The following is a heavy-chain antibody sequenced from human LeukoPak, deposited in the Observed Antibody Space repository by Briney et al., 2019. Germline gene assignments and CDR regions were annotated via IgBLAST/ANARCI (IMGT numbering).Heavy chain of an antibody. CDR3: ARGGDLRGY. CDR2: ISSNGGST. CDR1: GFTFSSYA. J-gene: IGHJ4*02. V-gene: IGHV3-64*04. Sequence: GGSLRLSCSASGFTFSSYAMHWVRQAPGKGLEYVSAISSNGGSTYYADSVKGRFTISRDNAKNSLYLQMNSLRDEDTAVYYCARGGDLRGYWGQGTLVTVSS. D-gene: IGHD3-16*01.